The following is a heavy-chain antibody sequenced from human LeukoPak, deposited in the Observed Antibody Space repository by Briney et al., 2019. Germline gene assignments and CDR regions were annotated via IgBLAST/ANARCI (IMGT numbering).Heavy chain of an antibody. J-gene: IGHJ4*02. D-gene: IGHD2-2*01. CDR2: ISSSGSTI. CDR3: ARDASLIGVPAHVDY. V-gene: IGHV3-48*03. CDR1: GFTFSSYE. Sequence: GGSLRLSCAASGFTFSSYEMNWVRQAPGKGLEWVSYISSSGSTIYYADSVKGRFTISRDNAKNSLYLQMNSLRAEDTAVYYCARDASLIGVPAHVDYWGQGTLATVSS.